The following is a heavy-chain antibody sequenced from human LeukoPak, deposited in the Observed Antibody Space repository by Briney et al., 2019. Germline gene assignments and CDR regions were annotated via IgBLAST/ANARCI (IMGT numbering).Heavy chain of an antibody. J-gene: IGHJ4*02. Sequence: EASVKVSCKVSGYTLTELSMHWVRQAPGKGLEWMGGFDPEDGETIYAQKFQGRVTMTEDTSTDTAYMELSSLRSEDTAVYYCATRTPYYDFWSGNIFLAYWGQRTLVTVSS. V-gene: IGHV1-24*01. CDR3: ATRTPYYDFWSGNIFLAY. D-gene: IGHD3-3*01. CDR2: FDPEDGET. CDR1: GYTLTELS.